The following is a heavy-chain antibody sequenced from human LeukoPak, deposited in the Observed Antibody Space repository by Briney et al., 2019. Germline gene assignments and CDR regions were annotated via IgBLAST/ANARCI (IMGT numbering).Heavy chain of an antibody. CDR1: GFSFSTYG. Sequence: PGRSLRLSCAASGFSFSTYGMHWVRQAPGKGLEWVAVIWYDGNNKYYADSVKGRFTISRDNSKNTLFLQMKRLRAEDSAAYYCARAPPYCSVGACYFDYLGQGTLVTDCS. V-gene: IGHV3-33*01. D-gene: IGHD2-15*01. J-gene: IGHJ4*02. CDR2: IWYDGNNK. CDR3: ARAPPYCSVGACYFDY.